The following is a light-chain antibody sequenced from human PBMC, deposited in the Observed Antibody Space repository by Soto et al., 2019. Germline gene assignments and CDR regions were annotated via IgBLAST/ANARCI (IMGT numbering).Light chain of an antibody. CDR2: GNS. Sequence: QTVVTQPPSVSGAXGQRVTISCTGSSSNIGAGYDVHWYQQLPGTAPKLLIYGNSNRPSGVPDRFSGSKSGTSASLAITGLQAEDEADYYCQSYDSSLSGYVFGTGTKVTVL. J-gene: IGLJ1*01. CDR1: SSNIGAGYD. V-gene: IGLV1-40*01. CDR3: QSYDSSLSGYV.